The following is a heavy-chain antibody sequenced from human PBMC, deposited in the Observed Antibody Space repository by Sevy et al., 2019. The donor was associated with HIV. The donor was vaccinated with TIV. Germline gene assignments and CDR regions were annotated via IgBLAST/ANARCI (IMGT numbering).Heavy chain of an antibody. CDR1: GFTFSSYA. CDR2: VSISGDNT. D-gene: IGHD3-10*01. Sequence: GGSLRLSCAASGFTFSSYAMSWFRQDPGKGLEWVSGVSISGDNTYYADSLKGRFTISRDNSKNTLNLQMDSLRAEDTAVYYCAKDLYASGIFGYWGQGTLVTVSS. J-gene: IGHJ4*02. V-gene: IGHV3-23*01. CDR3: AKDLYASGIFGY.